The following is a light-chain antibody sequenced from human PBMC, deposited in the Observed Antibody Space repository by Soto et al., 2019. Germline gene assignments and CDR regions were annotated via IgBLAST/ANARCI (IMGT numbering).Light chain of an antibody. CDR1: QTVNSTF. CDR2: GAS. Sequence: EIVLTQSPGTLSLSPGERATLSCRASQTVNSTFLAWYQQRRAQAPRLLLYGASNRATGIPDRFSGSGSGTDFTLTISRLEPEDFTVYYCQRSGRLPTTFGPGTEV. CDR3: QRSGRLPTT. V-gene: IGKV3-20*01. J-gene: IGKJ3*01.